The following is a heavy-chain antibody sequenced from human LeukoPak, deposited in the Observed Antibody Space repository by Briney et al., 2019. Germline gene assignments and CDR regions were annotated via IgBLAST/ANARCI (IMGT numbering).Heavy chain of an antibody. J-gene: IGHJ5*02. Sequence: GESLKISCKASGYTFTNYWIGWVRQMPGKGSEWIGTIYPGDSDTRYSPSFQGQVTISADKSISTAYLQWSSLRASDTAIYYCARRPASVGGGFDPWGQGTLVTVSS. D-gene: IGHD6-13*01. CDR3: ARRPASVGGGFDP. CDR1: GYTFTNYW. V-gene: IGHV5-51*01. CDR2: IYPGDSDT.